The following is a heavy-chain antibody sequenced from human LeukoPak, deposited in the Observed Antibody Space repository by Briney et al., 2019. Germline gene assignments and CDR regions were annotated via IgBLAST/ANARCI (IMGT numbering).Heavy chain of an antibody. CDR2: INHSGST. Sequence: SETLSLTCAVYGGSFSGYYWSWIRQPPGKGLEWIGEINHSGSTNYNPSLKSRVTISVDTSKNQFSLKLSSVTAAGTAVYYCARAIRDIVVVPVPRGNAFDIWGQGTMVTVSS. CDR1: GGSFSGYY. CDR3: ARAIRDIVVVPVPRGNAFDI. V-gene: IGHV4-34*01. J-gene: IGHJ3*02. D-gene: IGHD2-2*01.